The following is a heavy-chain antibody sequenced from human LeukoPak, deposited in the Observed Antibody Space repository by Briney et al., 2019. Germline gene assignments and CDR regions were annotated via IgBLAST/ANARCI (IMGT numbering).Heavy chain of an antibody. CDR3: ARQTPEAVAIDY. J-gene: IGHJ4*02. CDR2: INHSGST. D-gene: IGHD6-19*01. Sequence: SETLSLTCAVYGGSFSGYYWSWIRQPPGKGLEWVGEINHSGSTNYNPSLKSRVTISVDTSKNQFSLKLSSVTAADTAVYYCARQTPEAVAIDYWGQGTLVTVSS. CDR1: GGSFSGYY. V-gene: IGHV4-34*01.